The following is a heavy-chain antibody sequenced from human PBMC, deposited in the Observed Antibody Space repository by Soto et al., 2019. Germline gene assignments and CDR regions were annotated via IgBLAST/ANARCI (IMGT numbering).Heavy chain of an antibody. CDR3: VCGGNFFVY. J-gene: IGHJ4*02. CDR1: GFTFSTYW. V-gene: IGHV3-7*01. D-gene: IGHD3-16*01. CDR2: LDQDGSER. Sequence: EVQLVESGGGLVQPGGSLRLSCAASGFTFSTYWMTWVRRPPGKGLEWVANLDQDGSERYYVDYLRGRFTISRDNAKKSLYLQMNSLRAEDTALYYCVCGGNFFVYWGQGTLVTVSP.